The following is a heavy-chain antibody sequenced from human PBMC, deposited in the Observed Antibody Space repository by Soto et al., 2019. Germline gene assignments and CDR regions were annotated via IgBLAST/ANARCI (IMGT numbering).Heavy chain of an antibody. CDR3: ARGLGSDYGDYVGDWFDP. V-gene: IGHV4-34*01. CDR2: INHSGST. J-gene: IGHJ5*02. CDR1: GGSFSGYY. Sequence: QVQLQQWGAGLLKPSETLSLTCAVYGGSFSGYYWSWIRQPPGKGLEWIGEINHSGSTNYNPSLKSRVTISVDTSKNQFSLKLSSVTAADTAVYYCARGLGSDYGDYVGDWFDPWGQGTLVTVSS. D-gene: IGHD4-17*01.